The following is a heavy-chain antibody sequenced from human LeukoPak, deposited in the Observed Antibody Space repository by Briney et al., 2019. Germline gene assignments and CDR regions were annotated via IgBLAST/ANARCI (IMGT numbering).Heavy chain of an antibody. CDR3: AKGDHGYPHQDYYYYGMDV. Sequence: PGGSLRLSCAASGFTFSSYGMHWVRQAPGKGLEWVAVIPYDGSNKYYADSVKGRFTISRDNSKNTLYLQMNSLRAEDTAVYYCAKGDHGYPHQDYYYYGMDVWGQGTTVTVSS. CDR2: IPYDGSNK. D-gene: IGHD5-18*01. V-gene: IGHV3-30*18. J-gene: IGHJ6*02. CDR1: GFTFSSYG.